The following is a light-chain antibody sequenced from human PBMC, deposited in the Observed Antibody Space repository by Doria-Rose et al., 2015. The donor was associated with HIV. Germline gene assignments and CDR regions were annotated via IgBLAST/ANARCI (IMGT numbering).Light chain of an antibody. CDR3: RQYYDTPS. CDR1: QSLLYTSKNY. CDR2: WAS. J-gene: IGKJ3*01. V-gene: IGKV4-1*01. Sequence: TQSPESLGMSLGERATLNCKSNQSLLYTSKNYLAWYQQKPGQPPKLLIYWASTRQSGVPARFSGSGSGTDSTLTISSLEAEDVAVYYCRQYYDTPSFGPGTTVDIK.